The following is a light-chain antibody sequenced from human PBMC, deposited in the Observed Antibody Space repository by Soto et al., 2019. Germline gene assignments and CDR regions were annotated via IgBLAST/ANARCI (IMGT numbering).Light chain of an antibody. CDR2: EVT. Sequence: QSVLTQPRSVSGSPGQSVTISCTGTSSDVGNYNYVSWYQQHPGKAPKVMIYEVTKRPSGVPDRFSGSKSGNTASLTISGLQAEDEADYYCCSHAGSYTYVFGTGTKVTVL. CDR3: CSHAGSYTYV. CDR1: SSDVGNYNY. J-gene: IGLJ1*01. V-gene: IGLV2-11*01.